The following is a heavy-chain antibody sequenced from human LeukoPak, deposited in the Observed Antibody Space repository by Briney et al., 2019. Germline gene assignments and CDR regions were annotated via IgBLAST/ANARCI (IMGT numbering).Heavy chain of an antibody. J-gene: IGHJ4*02. Sequence: VASVKVSCKASGGTFSSYAISWVRQAPGQGPEWMGGIIPIFGTANYAQKFQGRVTITADESTSTAYMELSSLRSEDTAVYYCARDVPSGYCSGGSCQSLDYWGQGTLVTVSS. CDR1: GGTFSSYA. CDR2: IIPIFGTA. D-gene: IGHD2-15*01. V-gene: IGHV1-69*13. CDR3: ARDVPSGYCSGGSCQSLDY.